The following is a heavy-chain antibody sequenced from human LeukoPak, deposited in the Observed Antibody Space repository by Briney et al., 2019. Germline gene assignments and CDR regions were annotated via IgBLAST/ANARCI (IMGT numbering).Heavy chain of an antibody. D-gene: IGHD6-13*01. J-gene: IGHJ4*02. CDR1: GYTFTGYY. CDR2: IIPIFDTE. V-gene: IGHV1-69*13. CDR3: AFTDSSSWSRLGYFDY. Sequence: ASVKVSCKASGYTFTGYYMHWVRQAPGQGLEWMGGIIPIFDTENYAQKFQGRVTITADESSSTAYMDLSSLRSGDTAVYYCAFTDSSSWSRLGYFDYWGQGTLVTVSS.